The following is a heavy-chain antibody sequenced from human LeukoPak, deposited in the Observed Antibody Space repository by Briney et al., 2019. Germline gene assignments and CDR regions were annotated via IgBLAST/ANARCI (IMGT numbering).Heavy chain of an antibody. Sequence: PSETLSLTCTVTGYSTSSGFYWGWIRQPPGKGLEWIGSIYYSGSTYYNPSLKSRVTISVDTSKNQFSLKLSSVTAADTAVYYCTRLRYGGWFDSWGQGTLVTVSS. CDR3: TRLRYGGWFDS. V-gene: IGHV4-38-2*02. CDR2: IYYSGST. J-gene: IGHJ5*01. CDR1: GYSTSSGFY. D-gene: IGHD3-10*01.